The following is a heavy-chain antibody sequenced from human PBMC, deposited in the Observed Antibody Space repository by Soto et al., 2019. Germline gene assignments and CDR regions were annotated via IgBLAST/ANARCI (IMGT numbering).Heavy chain of an antibody. CDR2: IKQDGSEK. CDR3: ARYREKAVAGYYYYYGMDV. Sequence: GGSLRLSCAASGFTFSSYWMSWVRQAPGKGLEWVANIKQDGSEKYYVDSVKGRFTISRDNAKNSLYLQMNSLRAEDTAVYYCARYREKAVAGYYYYYGMDVWGQGTTVTVSS. CDR1: GFTFSSYW. D-gene: IGHD6-19*01. J-gene: IGHJ6*02. V-gene: IGHV3-7*01.